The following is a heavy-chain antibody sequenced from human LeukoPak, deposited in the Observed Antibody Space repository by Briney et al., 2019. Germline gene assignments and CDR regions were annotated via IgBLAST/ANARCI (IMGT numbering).Heavy chain of an antibody. D-gene: IGHD4-23*01. J-gene: IGHJ5*02. V-gene: IGHV4-59*13. Sequence: SETLSLTCTVSGGPISSYYWSWLRQPPGKGLEWIGYIYYSGSTNYNPSLKSRVTISVDTPKNLFSLKLSSVTAADTAVYYCARHRGAYGGSLFDPWGQGTLVTVSS. CDR3: ARHRGAYGGSLFDP. CDR1: GGPISSYY. CDR2: IYYSGST.